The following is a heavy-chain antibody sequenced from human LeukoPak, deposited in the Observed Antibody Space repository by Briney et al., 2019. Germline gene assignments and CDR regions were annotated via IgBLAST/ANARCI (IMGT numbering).Heavy chain of an antibody. CDR2: ISDSGGST. CDR3: AKATMIVVVITYFDY. CDR1: GFTFSSYA. V-gene: IGHV3-23*01. Sequence: GGSLRLSCAASGFTFSSYAISWVRQAPGKGLEWVSAISDSGGSTYYADSVKGRFTISRDNSKNTLYLQMNILRAEDTAVYYCAKATMIVVVITYFDYWGQGTLVTVSS. D-gene: IGHD3-22*01. J-gene: IGHJ4*02.